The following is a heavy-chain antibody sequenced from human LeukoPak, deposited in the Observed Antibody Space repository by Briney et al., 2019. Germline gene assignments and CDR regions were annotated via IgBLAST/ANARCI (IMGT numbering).Heavy chain of an antibody. CDR2: IRSKANSYAT. Sequence: GGSLRLSCAASGFTFSGSAMHWVRQASGNGLEWVGRIRSKANSYATAYAASVKGMSTISRDDSKNTAYLQMNSLKTEDTAVYYCTRRGKAAAGTPFDYWGQGTLVTVSS. V-gene: IGHV3-73*01. J-gene: IGHJ4*02. CDR3: TRRGKAAAGTPFDY. CDR1: GFTFSGSA. D-gene: IGHD6-13*01.